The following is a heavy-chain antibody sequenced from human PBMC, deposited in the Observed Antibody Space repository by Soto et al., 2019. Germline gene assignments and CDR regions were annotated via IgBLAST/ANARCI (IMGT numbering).Heavy chain of an antibody. V-gene: IGHV3-23*01. J-gene: IGHJ4*02. CDR2: IDAGGGST. Sequence: EVQLLESGGGLVQPGGSLRLSCTASGFTFSNLAITWVRQAPGKGLEWVSTIDAGGGSTHYADSVKGRFTISRDNSKNTLYLHMNSLRAEYTAVYYCAILNAASGSYWGQGSLITVSS. CDR3: AILNAASGSY. CDR1: GFTFSNLA. D-gene: IGHD6-25*01.